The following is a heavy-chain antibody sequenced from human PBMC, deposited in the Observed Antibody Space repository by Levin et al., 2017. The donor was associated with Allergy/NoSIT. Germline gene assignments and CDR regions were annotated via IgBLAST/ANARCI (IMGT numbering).Heavy chain of an antibody. CDR1: GFTFSSYG. CDR3: AKGGFRQQLEQIDY. J-gene: IGHJ4*02. V-gene: IGHV3-30*18. D-gene: IGHD6-13*01. Sequence: GGSLRLSCAASGFTFSSYGMHWVRQAPGKGLEWVAVISYDGSNKYYADSVKGRFTISRDNSKNTLYLQMNSLRAEDTAVYYCAKGGFRQQLEQIDYWGQGTLVTVSS. CDR2: ISYDGSNK.